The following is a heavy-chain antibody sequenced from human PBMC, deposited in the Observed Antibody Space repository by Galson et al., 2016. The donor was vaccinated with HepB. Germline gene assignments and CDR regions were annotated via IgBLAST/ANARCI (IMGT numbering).Heavy chain of an antibody. D-gene: IGHD3-9*01. J-gene: IGHJ4*02. CDR1: GYTFTGNY. CDR3: ARDYYNSTGYSYLDY. CDR2: INPKSGTT. V-gene: IGHV1-2*02. Sequence: SVKVSCKASGYTFTGNYIHWVRQVPGQGLEWMGWINPKSGTTNYAEKFQGRITMTSDASIETVYMELTRLRSDDTANFYCARDYYNSTGYSYLDYWGQGTLVTVSS.